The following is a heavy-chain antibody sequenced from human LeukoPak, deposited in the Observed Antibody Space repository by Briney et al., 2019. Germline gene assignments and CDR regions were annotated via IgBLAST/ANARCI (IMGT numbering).Heavy chain of an antibody. J-gene: IGHJ4*02. Sequence: GASVKVSCKASGYTFTSYYMHWVRQAPGQGLEWMGIINPSGGTTTYAQKFQGRVTMTRDTSTSTVYMELSSLRYEDTAVYYCAREIGPIQLHLWGSAFDYWGQGTLVTVSS. V-gene: IGHV1-46*01. CDR3: AREIGPIQLHLWGSAFDY. CDR2: INPSGGTT. CDR1: GYTFTSYY. D-gene: IGHD5-18*01.